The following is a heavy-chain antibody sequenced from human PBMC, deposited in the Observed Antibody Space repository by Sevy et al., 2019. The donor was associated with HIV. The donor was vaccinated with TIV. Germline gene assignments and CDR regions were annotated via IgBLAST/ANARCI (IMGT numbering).Heavy chain of an antibody. V-gene: IGHV3-9*01. CDR2: IGWNSDQI. J-gene: IGHJ1*01. D-gene: IGHD1-26*01. Sequence: GGSLRLSCAASGFNFDDYAMHWVRQAPGTGLEWVSGIGWNSDQIEYADSVKGRFTISRDNAKNSLFLQMNSLRPEDSALYYCVRDMAIGGATFHRWGQGTLVTVSS. CDR1: GFNFDDYA. CDR3: VRDMAIGGATFHR.